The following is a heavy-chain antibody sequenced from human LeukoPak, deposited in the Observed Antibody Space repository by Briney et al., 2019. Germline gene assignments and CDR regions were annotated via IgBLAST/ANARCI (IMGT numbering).Heavy chain of an antibody. D-gene: IGHD3-22*01. CDR2: IDHSGST. CDR1: GGSFSGYY. V-gene: IGHV4-34*01. J-gene: IGHJ3*01. CDR3: ARAPYLSSGS. Sequence: SETLSLTCAVYGGSFSGYYWSWVRQSPGKGLEWIGEIDHSGSTNYNPYLQSRVTISLDTSKNQFSLKLSSVTAADTAVYYCARAPYLSSGSWGQGILVAVSS.